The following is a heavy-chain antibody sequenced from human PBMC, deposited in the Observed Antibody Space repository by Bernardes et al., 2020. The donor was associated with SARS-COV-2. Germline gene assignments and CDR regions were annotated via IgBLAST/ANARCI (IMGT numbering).Heavy chain of an antibody. CDR3: TRGSGNYYFDY. J-gene: IGHJ4*02. D-gene: IGHD1-26*01. V-gene: IGHV3-74*01. CDR1: GFPFSDYF. Sequence: GGSLRLSCAASGFPFSDYFIHWVRQVPGQGLVWVSRISGDGSGINYADSVRGRFTISRDNARNTLYLQMNSLRPEDTAVYYCTRGSGNYYFDYWGQGTLVTVSS. CDR2: ISGDGSGI.